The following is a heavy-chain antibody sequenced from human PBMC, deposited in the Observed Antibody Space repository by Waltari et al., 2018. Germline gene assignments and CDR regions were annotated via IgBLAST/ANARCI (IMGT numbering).Heavy chain of an antibody. V-gene: IGHV4-59*01. CDR2: IYYSGST. CDR1: GGSISSYY. D-gene: IGHD2-15*01. Sequence: QVQLQESGPGLVKPSETLSLTCTVSGGSISSYYWSWIRQPPGKGLEWIGYIYYSGSTNYNPSLKSRVTISVDTSKNQFSLKLSSVTAADTAVYYCARDLWREKYCSGGSCYSNAFDIWGQGTMVTVSS. J-gene: IGHJ3*02. CDR3: ARDLWREKYCSGGSCYSNAFDI.